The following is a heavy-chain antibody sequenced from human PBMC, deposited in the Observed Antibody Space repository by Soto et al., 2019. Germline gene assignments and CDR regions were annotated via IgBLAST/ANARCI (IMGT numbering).Heavy chain of an antibody. CDR3: ARDVHYYDSSAPGISDY. J-gene: IGHJ4*02. Sequence: PGGSLRLSCAASGFTFSSYWMSWVRQAPGKGLEWVANIKQDGSEKYYVDSVKGRFTISRDNAKNSLYLQMNSLRAEDTAVYYCARDVHYYDSSAPGISDYWGQGTLVTVSS. V-gene: IGHV3-7*01. CDR2: IKQDGSEK. CDR1: GFTFSSYW. D-gene: IGHD3-22*01.